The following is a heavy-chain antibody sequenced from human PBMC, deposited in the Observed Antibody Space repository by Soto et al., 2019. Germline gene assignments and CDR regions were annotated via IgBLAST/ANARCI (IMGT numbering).Heavy chain of an antibody. D-gene: IGHD2-15*01. Sequence: LSLTCAVSGGSISSGCDSWSWILQPPGKGLEGIGFIYHSGSTYYNSSLKSRVTILVDRSKNQFSLKLSSVTAADTAVYYCARDVGYCSGGSCRRWFDPWGQGTLVTVSS. CDR3: ARDVGYCSGGSCRRWFDP. CDR2: IYHSGST. V-gene: IGHV4-30-2*01. J-gene: IGHJ5*02. CDR1: GGSISSGCDS.